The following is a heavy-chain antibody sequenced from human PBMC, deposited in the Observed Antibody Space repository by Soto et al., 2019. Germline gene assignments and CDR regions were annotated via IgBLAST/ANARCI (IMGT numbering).Heavy chain of an antibody. D-gene: IGHD3-10*01. CDR2: INNGYTTL. J-gene: IGHJ4*02. V-gene: IGHV3-48*02. CDR3: ARFRNVNYGSSSYYFDS. Sequence: PGGSLRLSCAASGFTFSSYGMNWVRQAPGKGLEWRSYINNGYTTLYYADSVNGRFTIPRDNAKDSLYLQCNSRRDGYTAVYYSARFRNVNYGSSSYYFDSWGQGTLVTVSS. CDR1: GFTFSSYG.